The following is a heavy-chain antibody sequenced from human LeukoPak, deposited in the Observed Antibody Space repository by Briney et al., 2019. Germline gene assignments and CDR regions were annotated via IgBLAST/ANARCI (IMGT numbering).Heavy chain of an antibody. D-gene: IGHD3-3*01. Sequence: PSETLSLTCTVSGGSISSYYWSWIRQPAGKGLEWIGRIYTSGSTNYNPSLKSRVTMSVDTSKNQFSLKLSSVTAADTAVYYCARDNNGLYFGVRGFDIWGQGKMVIVSS. CDR1: GGSISSYY. V-gene: IGHV4-4*07. CDR3: ARDNNGLYFGVRGFDI. J-gene: IGHJ3*02. CDR2: IYTSGST.